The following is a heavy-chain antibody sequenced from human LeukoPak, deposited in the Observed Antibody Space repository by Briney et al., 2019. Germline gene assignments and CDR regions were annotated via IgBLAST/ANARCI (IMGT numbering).Heavy chain of an antibody. D-gene: IGHD6-13*01. J-gene: IGHJ4*02. CDR2: ISSSSSTI. Sequence: PGGSLRLSCAASGFTFSSYSMNWVRQAPGKGLEWVSYISSSSSTIYYADSVKGRFTISRDNAKNSLYLQMNSLRAEDTAVYYCARDLGSSLVLADYWGQGTLVTVSS. CDR1: GFTFSSYS. V-gene: IGHV3-48*01. CDR3: ARDLGSSLVLADY.